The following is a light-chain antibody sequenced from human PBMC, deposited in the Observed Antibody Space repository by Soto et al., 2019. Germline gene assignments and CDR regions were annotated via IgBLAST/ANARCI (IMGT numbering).Light chain of an antibody. CDR2: EVS. V-gene: IGLV2-8*01. CDR3: SSYAGSKNFV. J-gene: IGLJ2*01. Sequence: QSALTQPPSASGSPGQSVTISCTGTSSDVGGYNFVSWYQQHPGKAPKLMIYEVSKRPSGVPDRFSGSKSGNAASLTVSGLQAEDEADYNCSSYAGSKNFVFGGGTKLTV. CDR1: SSDVGGYNF.